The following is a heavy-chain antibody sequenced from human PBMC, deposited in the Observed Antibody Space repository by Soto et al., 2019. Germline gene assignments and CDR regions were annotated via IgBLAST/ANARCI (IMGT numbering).Heavy chain of an antibody. Sequence: GGSLRLSCAASGFTFSSYSMNWVRQAPGKGLEWVSSISSSSYIYYADSVKGRFTISRDNAKNSLYLQMNSLRAEDTAVYYCARELDYDYIWGSYRPTFDYWGQGTLVTV. J-gene: IGHJ4*02. V-gene: IGHV3-21*01. CDR1: GFTFSSYS. CDR3: ARELDYDYIWGSYRPTFDY. CDR2: ISSSSYI. D-gene: IGHD3-16*02.